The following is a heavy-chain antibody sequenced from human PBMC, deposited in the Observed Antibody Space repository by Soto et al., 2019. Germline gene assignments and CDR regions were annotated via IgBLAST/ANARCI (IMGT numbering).Heavy chain of an antibody. CDR3: ARGRHILTGYYRDLNYGMDV. Sequence: PSETLSLTCAVYGGSFSGYYWSWIRQPPGKGLEWIGEINHSGSTNYNPSLKSRVTISVDTSKNQFSLKLSSVTAADTAVYYCARGRHILTGYYRDLNYGMDVWGPGTTVTVSS. CDR2: INHSGST. D-gene: IGHD3-9*01. V-gene: IGHV4-34*01. CDR1: GGSFSGYY. J-gene: IGHJ6*02.